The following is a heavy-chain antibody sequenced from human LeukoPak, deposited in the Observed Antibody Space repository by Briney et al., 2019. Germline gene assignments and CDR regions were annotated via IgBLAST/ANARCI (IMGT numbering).Heavy chain of an antibody. CDR2: IIRIFGTA. CDR1: GGTFNIYA. J-gene: IGHJ3*02. V-gene: IGHV1-69*13. D-gene: IGHD3-10*01. Sequence: ASVNVSYRSSGGTFNIYAISWVRQAPGQGLEWMGGIIRIFGTANYEQKFEGRVTITADESTSTAYMELSSLRSEDTAVYYCARPHYYGSGSYDAFDIWGQGTMVTVSS. CDR3: ARPHYYGSGSYDAFDI.